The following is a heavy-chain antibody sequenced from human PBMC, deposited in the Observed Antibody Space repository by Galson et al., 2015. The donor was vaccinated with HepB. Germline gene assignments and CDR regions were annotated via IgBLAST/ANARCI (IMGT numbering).Heavy chain of an antibody. V-gene: IGHV3-30-3*01. Sequence: SLRLSCAASGFTFSSYTIHWVRQAPGKGLECVAVISFDGSNKYYADSVKGRFTISRDNSKNTLYMQMHRLRPEDTAIYYCARATYYYDSGSPLNWGQGTMVTVSS. D-gene: IGHD3-10*01. J-gene: IGHJ3*01. CDR3: ARATYYYDSGSPLN. CDR2: ISFDGSNK. CDR1: GFTFSSYT.